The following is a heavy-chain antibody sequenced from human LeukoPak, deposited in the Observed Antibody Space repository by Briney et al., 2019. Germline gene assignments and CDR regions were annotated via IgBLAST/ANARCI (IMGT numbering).Heavy chain of an antibody. D-gene: IGHD2-2*01. CDR2: ISAYNGNT. V-gene: IGHV1-18*01. CDR3: ARDQDDIVVVPAALPFGY. CDR1: GYTFTSYG. J-gene: IGHJ4*02. Sequence: GASVKVSCKASGYTFTSYGISWVRQAPAQGLEWMGWISAYNGNTNYAQKLQGRVTMTTDTSTSTAYMELRSLRSDDTAVYYCARDQDDIVVVPAALPFGYWGQGTLVTVSS.